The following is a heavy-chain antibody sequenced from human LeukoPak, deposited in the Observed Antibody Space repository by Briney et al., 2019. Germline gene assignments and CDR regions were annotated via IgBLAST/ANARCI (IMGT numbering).Heavy chain of an antibody. CDR2: IKQDGSEK. D-gene: IGHD4-23*01. Sequence: GGSLRLSCAASGFTVSSNYMSWVRQAPGKGLEWVANIKQDGSEKYYVDSVKGRFTISRDNAKNSLYLQMNSLRAEDTAVYYCARDPYYGGNWGQGTLVTVSS. V-gene: IGHV3-7*03. CDR3: ARDPYYGGN. CDR1: GFTVSSNY. J-gene: IGHJ4*02.